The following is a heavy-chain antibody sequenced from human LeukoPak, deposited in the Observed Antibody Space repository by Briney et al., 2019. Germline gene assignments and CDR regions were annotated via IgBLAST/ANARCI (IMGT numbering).Heavy chain of an antibody. V-gene: IGHV4-59*12. CDR2: IYYSGST. D-gene: IGHD4-17*01. CDR1: GGSISSYY. CDR3: ARELATVTNYFDY. J-gene: IGHJ4*02. Sequence: SETLSLTCTVSGGSISSYYWSWIRQPPGKGLEWIGYIYYSGSTNYNPSLKSRVTISVDTSMNQFSLKLSSVTAADTAVYYCARELATVTNYFDYWGQGTLVTVSS.